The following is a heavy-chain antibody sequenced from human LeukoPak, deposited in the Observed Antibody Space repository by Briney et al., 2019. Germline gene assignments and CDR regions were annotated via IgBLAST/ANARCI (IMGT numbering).Heavy chain of an antibody. V-gene: IGHV1-69*04. CDR1: GGTFSSYA. Sequence: GASVKVSCKASGGTFSSYAISWVRQAPGQGLEWMGRIIPILGIANYAQKFQGRVTITADKSTSTAYMELSSLRSEDTALYYCAKVQGTYYDSISPPAEWGQGTLVTVSS. D-gene: IGHD3-22*01. J-gene: IGHJ4*02. CDR2: IIPILGIA. CDR3: AKVQGTYYDSISPPAE.